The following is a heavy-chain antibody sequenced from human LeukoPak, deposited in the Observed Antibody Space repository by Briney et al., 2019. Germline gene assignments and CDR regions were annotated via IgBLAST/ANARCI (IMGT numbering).Heavy chain of an antibody. CDR2: IKQDGSEK. D-gene: IGHD6-13*01. J-gene: IGHJ3*02. V-gene: IGHV3-7*03. Sequence: SGGSLRLSCAASGFTFSSYWMSWVRQAPGKGLEWVANIKQDGSEKYYVDSVKGRFTISRDNAKNSLYLQTNSLRAEDTAVYYCASIAAAGLDAFDIWGQGTMVTVSS. CDR3: ASIAAAGLDAFDI. CDR1: GFTFSSYW.